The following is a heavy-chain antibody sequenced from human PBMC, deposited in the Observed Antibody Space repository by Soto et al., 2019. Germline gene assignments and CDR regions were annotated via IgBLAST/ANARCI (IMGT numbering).Heavy chain of an antibody. CDR1: GGSFSGYS. V-gene: IGHV4-34*01. CDR2: INHSGST. CDR3: SRGSLFYVRHYYYYMYV. Sequence: QVQLQQWGAGLLKPSETLSLTCAVYGGSFSGYSWSWIRQPPGKGLEWIGEINHSGSTNYNPSLKSRVTISVDTSKNQFSLKLSSVTAADTAVYYCSRGSLFYVRHYYYYMYVWGKGTTVTVSS. D-gene: IGHD3-16*01. J-gene: IGHJ6*03.